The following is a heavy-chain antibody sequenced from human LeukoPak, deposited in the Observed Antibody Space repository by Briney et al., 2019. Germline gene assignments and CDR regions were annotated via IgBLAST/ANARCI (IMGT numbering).Heavy chain of an antibody. CDR1: GGSVSSGSYY. V-gene: IGHV4-61*01. Sequence: PSETLSLTYTVSGGSVSSGSYYWSWIRQPPGKGLEWIGYIYYSGSTNYNPSLKSRVTISVDTSKNQFSLKLSSVTAADTAVYYCARDQWLVGAFDIWGQGTMVTVSS. J-gene: IGHJ3*02. CDR3: ARDQWLVGAFDI. D-gene: IGHD6-19*01. CDR2: IYYSGST.